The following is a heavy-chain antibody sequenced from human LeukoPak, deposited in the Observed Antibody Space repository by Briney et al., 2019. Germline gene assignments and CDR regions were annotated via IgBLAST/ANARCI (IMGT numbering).Heavy chain of an antibody. CDR2: VHTIGAT. J-gene: IGHJ5*02. Sequence: SQTLSLTCTVSGDSISSGSYYWSWIRQPAGKGLEWIGRVHTIGATDYNPSLRSRVAISMDTSKNQFALKLNSVTAADTAVYYCARGNDYTDFDLWGQGTLVTVSS. CDR1: GDSISSGSYY. D-gene: IGHD2-2*02. CDR3: ARGNDYTDFDL. V-gene: IGHV4-61*02.